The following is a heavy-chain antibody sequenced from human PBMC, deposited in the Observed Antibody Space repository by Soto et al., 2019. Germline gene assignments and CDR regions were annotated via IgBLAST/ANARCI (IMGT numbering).Heavy chain of an antibody. CDR1: GGSISSYY. V-gene: IGHV4-59*08. D-gene: IGHD3-3*01. Sequence: QVQLQESAPGLVKPSATLSLTCTVSGGSISSYYWSWIRQSPGKGLEWIGYIYYSGSTNYNPSLKSRVAISVDTSKHQFSLKLSSGTAADMAVYYCARRDFWSGYYVSLWGRGTTVTVSS. J-gene: IGHJ6*04. CDR2: IYYSGST. CDR3: ARRDFWSGYYVSL.